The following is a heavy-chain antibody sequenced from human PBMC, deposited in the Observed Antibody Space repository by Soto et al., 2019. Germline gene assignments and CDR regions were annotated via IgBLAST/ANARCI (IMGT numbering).Heavy chain of an antibody. J-gene: IGHJ6*02. CDR2: ISGSGGST. CDR3: AKDFPVYGSGSYYNAEAYYYGMDV. V-gene: IGHV3-23*01. CDR1: GFTFSSYA. D-gene: IGHD3-10*01. Sequence: GGSLRLSCAASGFTFSSYAMSWVRQAPGKGLEWVSAISGSGGSTYYADSVKGRFTISRDNSKNTLYLQMNSLRAEDTAIYYCAKDFPVYGSGSYYNAEAYYYGMDVWGQGTTVTVSS.